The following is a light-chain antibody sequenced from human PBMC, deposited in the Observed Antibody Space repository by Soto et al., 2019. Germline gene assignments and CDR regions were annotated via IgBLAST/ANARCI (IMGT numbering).Light chain of an antibody. J-gene: IGKJ4*01. CDR3: QQRFNWPPT. V-gene: IGKV3-11*01. CDR2: DAS. Sequence: PGERATLSCRASQRVNNYLAWYQQKPGQAPRLLISDASNRATGLPARFSGSGSGTDFTLTISSLEPEDFAVYYCQQRFNWPPTFGGGTKVEIK. CDR1: QRVNNY.